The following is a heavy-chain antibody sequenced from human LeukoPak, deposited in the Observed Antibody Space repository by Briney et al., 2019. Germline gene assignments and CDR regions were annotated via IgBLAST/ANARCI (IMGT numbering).Heavy chain of an antibody. J-gene: IGHJ4*02. D-gene: IGHD3-9*01. CDR3: GKTDIYFNPIDY. CDR1: GVSISSSEW. V-gene: IGHV4-4*02. Sequence: PSETLSLTCAVSGVSISSSEWWSGGRQPPGQGGEWSGEIHSGGGTKYNPSLKSRVTISMDYSKNQFSLKLTSVTAADTAIYYCGKTDIYFNPIDYWGPGSLVTVSS. CDR2: IHSGGGT.